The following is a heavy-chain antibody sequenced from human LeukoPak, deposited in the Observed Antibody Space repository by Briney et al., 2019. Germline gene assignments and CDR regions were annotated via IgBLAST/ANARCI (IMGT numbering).Heavy chain of an antibody. CDR3: AKDRGYGYGYEAYYGMDV. CDR2: ISYDGSNK. CDR1: GFTFSSYG. D-gene: IGHD5-18*01. J-gene: IGHJ6*02. Sequence: GGSLRLSCAASGFTFSSYGMHWVRQAPGKGLEWVAVISYDGSNKHYADSVKGRFTISRDNSKNTLYLQMNSLRAEDTAVYYCAKDRGYGYGYEAYYGMDVWGQGTTVTVSS. V-gene: IGHV3-30*18.